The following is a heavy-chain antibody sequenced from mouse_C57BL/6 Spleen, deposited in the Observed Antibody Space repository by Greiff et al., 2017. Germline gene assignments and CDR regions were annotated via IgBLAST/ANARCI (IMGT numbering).Heavy chain of an antibody. CDR2: INPSRGYT. D-gene: IGHD3-1*01. J-gene: IGHJ1*03. CDR1: GYTFTSYW. CDR3: ARGLFVGDFDV. Sequence: VQLQQSGAELVKPGASVKLSCKASGYTFTSYWMHWVKQRPGQGLEWIGYINPSRGYTNYNQKFKDKATLTADKSSSTAYMQLSSLTYEDTAVYYCARGLFVGDFDVWGTGTTVTVSS. V-gene: IGHV1-7*01.